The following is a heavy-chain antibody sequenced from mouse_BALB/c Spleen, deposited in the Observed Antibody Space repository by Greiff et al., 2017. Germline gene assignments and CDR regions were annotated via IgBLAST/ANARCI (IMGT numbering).Heavy chain of an antibody. J-gene: IGHJ2*01. CDR2: IYPGGGYT. D-gene: IGHD2-14*01. CDR3: ARERDRYDGGGSFDY. V-gene: IGHV1-63*02. CDR1: GYTFTNYW. Sequence: QLQQSGAELVRPGTSVKMSCKAAGYTFTNYWIGWVKQRPGHGLEWIGDIYPGGGYTNYNEKFKGKAILTVDKSSSTAYMELRSLTSEDSAVYYCARERDRYDGGGSFDYWGQGTTLTVSS.